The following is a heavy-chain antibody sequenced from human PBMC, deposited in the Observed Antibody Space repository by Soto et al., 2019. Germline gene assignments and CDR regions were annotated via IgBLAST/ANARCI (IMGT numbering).Heavy chain of an antibody. J-gene: IGHJ4*02. CDR3: ARDRRDGYNTLDY. V-gene: IGHV4-59*01. D-gene: IGHD5-12*01. CDR2: IYYSGST. CDR1: GGSISSYY. Sequence: SDTLSLTCTVSGGSISSYYWSWIRQPPGKGLEWIGYIYYSGSTNYNPSLKSRVTISVDTSKNQFSLKLSSVTAADTAVYYCARDRRDGYNTLDYWGQGTLVTVS.